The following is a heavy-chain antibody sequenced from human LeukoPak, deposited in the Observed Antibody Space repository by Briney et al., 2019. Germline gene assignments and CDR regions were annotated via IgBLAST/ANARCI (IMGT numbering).Heavy chain of an antibody. V-gene: IGHV3-48*02. J-gene: IGHJ4*02. CDR2: ITSGSSPI. D-gene: IGHD4-17*01. CDR1: GFTFRSYS. Sequence: GGSLRLSCAASGFTFRSYSMNWVRQAPGKGLEWVSYITSGSSPIYYADSVKGRFTISRDNAKKSLYLQMNSLRDEDTAVYYCARRAYGDDSFDYWGQGTLVTVSP. CDR3: ARRAYGDDSFDY.